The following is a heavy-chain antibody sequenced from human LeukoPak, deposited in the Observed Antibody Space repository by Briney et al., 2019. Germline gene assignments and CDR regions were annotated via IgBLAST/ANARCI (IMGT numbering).Heavy chain of an antibody. CDR2: ISNDGGGT. Sequence: PGGSLRLSCAASGFNFNNYGLIWGRQGPGKGLGWGSAISNDGGGTTYADFVKGRFTISPENFKNTLFLQMNTVRDESTALYYLAKGGSGYFLDLWGQGTLGTVSS. CDR3: AKGGSGYFLDL. V-gene: IGHV3-23*01. CDR1: GFNFNNYG. D-gene: IGHD3-3*01. J-gene: IGHJ5*02.